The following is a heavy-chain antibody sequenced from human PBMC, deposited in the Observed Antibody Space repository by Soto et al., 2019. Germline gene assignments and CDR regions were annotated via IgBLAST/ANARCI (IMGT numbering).Heavy chain of an antibody. CDR2: INPSSGGT. CDR1: GYTFTGYY. J-gene: IGHJ4*02. Sequence: ASVKVSCKAPGYTFTGYYMHWVRQAPGQGLEWMGWINPSSGGTNYAQKFQGWVTMTRDTSISTAYMELSRLRSDDTAVYYCAAGPLAVAAYFDYWGQGTLVTVPQ. D-gene: IGHD6-19*01. V-gene: IGHV1-2*04. CDR3: AAGPLAVAAYFDY.